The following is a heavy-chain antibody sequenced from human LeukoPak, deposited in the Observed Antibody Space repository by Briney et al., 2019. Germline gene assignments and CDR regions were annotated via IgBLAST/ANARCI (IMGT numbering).Heavy chain of an antibody. V-gene: IGHV3-21*01. CDR3: ARDNEFGVVAQFDY. CDR1: GFTFSSYS. CDR2: ISSSSSYI. J-gene: IGHJ4*02. Sequence: PGGSLRLSCAASGFTFSSYSMNWVRQAPGKGLEWVSSISSSSSYIYYADSVKGRFTISRDNAKNSLYLQMNSLRAEDTAVYYCARDNEFGVVAQFDYWGQGTLVTVSS. D-gene: IGHD2-15*01.